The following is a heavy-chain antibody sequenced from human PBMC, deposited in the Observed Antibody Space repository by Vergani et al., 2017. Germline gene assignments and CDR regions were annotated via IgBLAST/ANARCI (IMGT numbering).Heavy chain of an antibody. CDR1: GGSISSYY. Sequence: QVQLQESGPGLVKPSETPSLTCTVSGGSISSYYWSWIRQPPGKGLEWIGYIYYRGSTNYNPSLKSRVTISVDPSKNQFSLKLSSVTAADTAVYYCARVPSAVVAATNAFDIWGQGTMGTVSS. CDR2: IYYRGST. V-gene: IGHV4-59*01. CDR3: ARVPSAVVAATNAFDI. J-gene: IGHJ3*02. D-gene: IGHD2-15*01.